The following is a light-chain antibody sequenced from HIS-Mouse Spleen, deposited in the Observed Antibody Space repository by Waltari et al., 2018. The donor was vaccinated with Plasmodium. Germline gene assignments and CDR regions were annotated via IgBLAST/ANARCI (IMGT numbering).Light chain of an antibody. V-gene: IGKV1-8*01. CDR3: QQYYSYPLT. J-gene: IGKJ4*01. CDR1: QGISSY. CDR2: AAS. Sequence: AIRMTQSPSSFSASTGDRVTITCRAGQGISSYLAWYQQKPGKAPKLLIYAASTLQSGVPSRFGGSGSGTDFTLTISCLQSEDFATYYCQQYYSYPLTFGGGTKVEIK.